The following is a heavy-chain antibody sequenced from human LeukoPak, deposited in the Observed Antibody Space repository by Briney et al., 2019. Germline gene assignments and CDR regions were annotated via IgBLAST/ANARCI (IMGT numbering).Heavy chain of an antibody. CDR1: GFTFSSYS. J-gene: IGHJ4*02. D-gene: IGHD2-2*01. CDR2: ISSSSSYI. V-gene: IGHV3-21*01. CDR3: ARDCSSTSCYAFDN. Sequence: GGSLRLSCAASGFTFSSYSMNWVCQAPGKGLEWVSSISSSSSYIYYADSVKGRFTISRDNAKNSLYLQMNSLRAEDTAVYYCARDCSSTSCYAFDNWGQGTLVTVSS.